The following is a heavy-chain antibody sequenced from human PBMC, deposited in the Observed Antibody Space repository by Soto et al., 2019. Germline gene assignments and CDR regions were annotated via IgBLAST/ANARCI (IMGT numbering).Heavy chain of an antibody. CDR2: ISSSSSTI. CDR1: GFTFSSYS. J-gene: IGHJ5*02. Sequence: GGSLRLSCAASGFTFSSYSMNWVRQAPGKGLEWVSYISSSSSTIYYADSVKGRFTISRDNAKNSLYLQMNSLRAEDTAVYYCARIKLVNWFDPWGQGTLVTVSS. V-gene: IGHV3-48*01. CDR3: ARIKLVNWFDP. D-gene: IGHD6-13*01.